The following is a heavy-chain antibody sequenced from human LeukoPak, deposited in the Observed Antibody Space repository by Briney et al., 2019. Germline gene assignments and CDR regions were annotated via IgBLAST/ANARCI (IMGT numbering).Heavy chain of an antibody. J-gene: IGHJ6*03. D-gene: IGHD1-14*01. CDR3: ARSSGRSPNRDYMDV. CDR2: INPSGGST. Sequence: AASVKVSCKASGYTFTSYYMHWVRQAPGQGLEWMGIINPSGGSTSYAQKFQGRVTMTRDMSTSTVYMELSSLRSDDTAMYYCARSSGRSPNRDYMDVWGKGTTVTISS. V-gene: IGHV1-46*01. CDR1: GYTFTSYY.